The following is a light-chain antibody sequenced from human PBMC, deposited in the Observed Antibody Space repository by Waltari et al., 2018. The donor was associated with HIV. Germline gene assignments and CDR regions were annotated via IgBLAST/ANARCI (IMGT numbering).Light chain of an antibody. CDR2: GDT. CDR1: SSNIGAGFD. Sequence: QSVLTQPLSVSGAPGQRVTISCTGNSSNIGAGFDVHWYQQLPETAPKLLIYGDTNRPSGVPDRCSGSKSGTSASLAITGLQAEDEADYYCQSYDSGLSVVFGGGTKLTVL. V-gene: IGLV1-40*01. CDR3: QSYDSGLSVV. J-gene: IGLJ3*02.